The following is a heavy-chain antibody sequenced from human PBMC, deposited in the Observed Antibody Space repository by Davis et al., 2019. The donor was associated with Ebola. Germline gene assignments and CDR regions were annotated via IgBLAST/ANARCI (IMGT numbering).Heavy chain of an antibody. J-gene: IGHJ4*02. Sequence: SETLSLTCTVSGDSIISSSSYWGWIRQPPRKGLEWIGSIYYSGITYYNPSLKSRVTISVDTSKNQFSLKLSSVTAADTAVYYCARGNSIPAAGTGYYFDFWGQGTLVTVSS. CDR1: GDSIISSSSY. D-gene: IGHD6-13*01. V-gene: IGHV4-39*01. CDR3: ARGNSIPAAGTGYYFDF. CDR2: IYYSGIT.